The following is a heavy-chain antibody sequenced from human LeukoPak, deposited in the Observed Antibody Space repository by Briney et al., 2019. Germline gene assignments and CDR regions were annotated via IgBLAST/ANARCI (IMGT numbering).Heavy chain of an antibody. Sequence: SETLSLTCTVSGGSISSYYWSWIWQPPGKGLEWIGYIYYSGSTNYNPSLKSRVTISVDTSKNQFSLKLSSVTAADTAVYYCARLSRYVWGSYRYTVALFDYWGQGTLVTVSS. CDR2: IYYSGST. CDR3: ARLSRYVWGSYRYTVALFDY. V-gene: IGHV4-59*01. D-gene: IGHD3-16*02. CDR1: GGSISSYY. J-gene: IGHJ4*02.